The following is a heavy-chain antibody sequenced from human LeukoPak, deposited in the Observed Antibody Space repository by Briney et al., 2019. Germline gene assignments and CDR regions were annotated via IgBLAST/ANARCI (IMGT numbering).Heavy chain of an antibody. CDR1: GGSISSGGYY. Sequence: SETLSLTCTVSGGSISSGGYYWSWIRQHPGKGLEWIGYIYYSGSTYYNPSLKSRVTISVDTSKNQFSLKLSSVTAADTAVYYCARDRLGYCSSTSCTYYYYGMDVRGQGTTVTVSS. D-gene: IGHD2-2*01. CDR2: IYYSGST. V-gene: IGHV4-31*03. CDR3: ARDRLGYCSSTSCTYYYYGMDV. J-gene: IGHJ6*02.